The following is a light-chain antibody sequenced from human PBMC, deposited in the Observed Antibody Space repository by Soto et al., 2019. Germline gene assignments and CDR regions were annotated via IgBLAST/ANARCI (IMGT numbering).Light chain of an antibody. Sequence: DNHMTQSPSTLSASVGDRVTITCRASQSISSWLAWYQQKPGKAPNLLIYKASSLRSGVPSRFSGSGSGKEFTLTISSLQPDDSATYYCQQYKSYPWTFGQGNKVDIX. CDR3: QQYKSYPWT. V-gene: IGKV1-5*03. CDR1: QSISSW. J-gene: IGKJ1*01. CDR2: KAS.